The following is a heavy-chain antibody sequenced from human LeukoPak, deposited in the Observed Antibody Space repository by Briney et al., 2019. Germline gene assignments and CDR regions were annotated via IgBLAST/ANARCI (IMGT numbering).Heavy chain of an antibody. CDR1: GFTFSNYG. CDR3: ARDHGGLDGDGLDY. D-gene: IGHD4-17*01. Sequence: GGSLRLSCAASGFTFSNYGFHWVRQAPGKGLEWVAAISRDGHETYYADSVKGRFTISRDTSKNMLFLQMNSLRDEDTTLYYCARDHGGLDGDGLDYWGQGTLVTVSS. J-gene: IGHJ4*02. V-gene: IGHV3-30*19. CDR2: ISRDGHET.